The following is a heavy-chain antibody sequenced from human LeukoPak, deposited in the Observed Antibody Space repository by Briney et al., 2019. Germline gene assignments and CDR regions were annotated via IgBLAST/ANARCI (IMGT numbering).Heavy chain of an antibody. V-gene: IGHV1-2*02. D-gene: IGHD2-2*01. Sequence: ASVKVSCKASGYTFTGYYMHWVRQAPGQGLEWMGWINPNSGGTNYAQKFQGRVTMTRDKSISTAYMELSRLRSDDTAVYYCARNLGYCSSTSCIRSRFDPWGQGTLVTVSS. J-gene: IGHJ5*02. CDR2: INPNSGGT. CDR1: GYTFTGYY. CDR3: ARNLGYCSSTSCIRSRFDP.